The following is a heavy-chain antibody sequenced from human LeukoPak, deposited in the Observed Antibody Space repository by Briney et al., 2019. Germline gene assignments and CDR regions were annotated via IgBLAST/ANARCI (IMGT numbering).Heavy chain of an antibody. V-gene: IGHV3-23*01. Sequence: GGSLRLSCAASGFSFSNSSMNWVRQAPGKGLEWVASISAAGGSKHYAASVKGRFTISRDNSKNTLSLQLNSLTAEDTALYYCVQDDSTSWYDYFFDSWGQGTLVTVSS. CDR1: GFSFSNSS. D-gene: IGHD6-13*01. J-gene: IGHJ4*02. CDR3: VQDDSTSWYDYFFDS. CDR2: ISAAGGSK.